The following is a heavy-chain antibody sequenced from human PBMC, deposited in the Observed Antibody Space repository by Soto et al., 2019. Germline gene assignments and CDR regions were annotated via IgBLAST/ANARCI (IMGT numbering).Heavy chain of an antibody. Sequence: QVQLQESGPGLVKPSQTLSLTCTVSGGSISSGGYYWSWIRQHPGKGLEWIGYIYYSGSTYYNPSLKSRVTISVDTSKNQFSLKQSSVTAADTAVYYCARLGSGYYHFDYWGQGTLVTVSS. CDR2: IYYSGST. J-gene: IGHJ4*02. D-gene: IGHD3-22*01. CDR3: ARLGSGYYHFDY. CDR1: GGSISSGGYY. V-gene: IGHV4-31*03.